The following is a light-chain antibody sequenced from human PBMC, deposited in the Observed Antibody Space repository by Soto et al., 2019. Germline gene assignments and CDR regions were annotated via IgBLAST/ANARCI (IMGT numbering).Light chain of an antibody. V-gene: IGLV1-40*01. CDR1: SSNIGAGYD. CDR3: QSYDSSLSVHVV. J-gene: IGLJ2*01. Sequence: VLTQPPSVSGAPGQRVTISCTGSSSNIGAGYDVHWYQQLPGTAPKLLIYGNSNRPSGVPDRFSGSKSGTSASLAITGLQAEDEADYYCQSYDSSLSVHVVFGGGTKLTV. CDR2: GNS.